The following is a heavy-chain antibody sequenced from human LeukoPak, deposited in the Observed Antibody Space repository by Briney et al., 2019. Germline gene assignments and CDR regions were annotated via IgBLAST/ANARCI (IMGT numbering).Heavy chain of an antibody. CDR1: GFTVSRNY. D-gene: IGHD3-22*01. Sequence: PGGSLRLSCAASGFTVSRNYMSWVRQAPGKGLEWVSVIYSGGSTYYADSVKGRFTISRDNSKNTLYLQMNSLRAEDTAVYYCARDLFNYYDSSGYPRGGHWFDPWGQGTLVTVSS. CDR3: ARDLFNYYDSSGYPRGGHWFDP. V-gene: IGHV3-66*01. CDR2: IYSGGST. J-gene: IGHJ5*02.